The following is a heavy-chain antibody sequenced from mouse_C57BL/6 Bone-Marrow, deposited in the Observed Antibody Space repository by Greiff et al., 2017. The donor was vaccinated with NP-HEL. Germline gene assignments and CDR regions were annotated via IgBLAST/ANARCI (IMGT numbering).Heavy chain of an antibody. Sequence: VQLQQPGAELVMPGASVKLSCKASGYTFTSYWMHWVKQRPGQGLEWIGEIDPSDSYTNYNQQFKGKSTLNVDKSSSTTFMQLSSLTSEDSAVYYCARGDLLLLLWGQGTTLTVSS. CDR3: ARGDLLLLL. CDR1: GYTFTSYW. V-gene: IGHV1-69*01. J-gene: IGHJ2*01. CDR2: IDPSDSYT. D-gene: IGHD1-1*01.